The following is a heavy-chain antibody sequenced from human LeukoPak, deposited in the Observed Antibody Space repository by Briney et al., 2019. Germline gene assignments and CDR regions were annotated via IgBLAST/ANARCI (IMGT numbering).Heavy chain of an antibody. CDR2: INPNSGGT. V-gene: IGHV1-2*02. D-gene: IGHD3-9*01. Sequence: ASVKVSCKASGYTFTGYYMHWVRQAPGQGLEWMGWINPNSGGTNYAQKFQGRVTMTRDTSISTAYMELSRLRSDDTAVYYCASLGGENYDILTGYALFDYWGQGTLVTVSS. CDR1: GYTFTGYY. CDR3: ASLGGENYDILTGYALFDY. J-gene: IGHJ4*02.